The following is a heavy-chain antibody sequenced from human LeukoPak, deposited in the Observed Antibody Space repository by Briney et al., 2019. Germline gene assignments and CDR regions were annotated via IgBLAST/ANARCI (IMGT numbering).Heavy chain of an antibody. V-gene: IGHV3-23*01. Sequence: GGSLRLSCAASGFTFSSYAMSWVRQAPGKGLEWVSTISASGGSADYADSVKGRFPIARDSSNNTLYLQMNSLRAEDTAVYYCAKVGRSGWSSSGGDFWGQGTLVTVSS. J-gene: IGHJ4*02. CDR1: GFTFSSYA. CDR3: AKVGRSGWSSSGGDF. D-gene: IGHD6-19*01. CDR2: ISASGGSA.